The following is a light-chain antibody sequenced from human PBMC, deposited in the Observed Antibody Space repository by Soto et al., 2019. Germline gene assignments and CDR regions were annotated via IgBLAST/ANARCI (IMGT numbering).Light chain of an antibody. CDR2: HNN. CDR3: SAWDDSLKAVL. CDR1: SSNVGTYT. Sequence: QSVLTQPPSASGTTGQRVTISCSGSSSNVGTYTVNWYQQLPGRAPKLLIYHNNQRPSGVPDRFSDSKSGTAASLAISGLQSEDEADYYCSAWDDSLKAVLFGGGTKLTVL. V-gene: IGLV1-44*01. J-gene: IGLJ2*01.